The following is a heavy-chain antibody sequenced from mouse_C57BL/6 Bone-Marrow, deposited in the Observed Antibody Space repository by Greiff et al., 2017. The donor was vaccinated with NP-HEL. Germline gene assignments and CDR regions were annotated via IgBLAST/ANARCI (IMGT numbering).Heavy chain of an antibody. CDR1: GYAFGSSW. J-gene: IGHJ3*01. CDR3: ASDGSFAY. D-gene: IGHD2-3*01. Sequence: QLQRSGPGLLKPGASVRISCKASGYAFGSSWRTWGKQRPGRGLGGIGRIYPGDGDTNYNGKFKGKATLTADKSSSTAYMQLSSLTSEDSAVYFCASDGSFAYWGQGTLVTVSA. V-gene: IGHV1-82*01. CDR2: IYPGDGDT.